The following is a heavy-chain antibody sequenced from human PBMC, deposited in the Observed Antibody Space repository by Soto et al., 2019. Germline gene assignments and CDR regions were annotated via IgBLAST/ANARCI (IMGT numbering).Heavy chain of an antibody. J-gene: IGHJ6*02. CDR3: AKAAGDYGGNAYYYYGMDV. CDR1: GFTFSSYG. CDR2: ISYDGTNK. Sequence: QVQVVESGGGVVQPGRSLRLSCAASGFTFSSYGMHWVRQAPGKGLEWVAVISYDGTNKYYAGSVKGRFTISRDNSKNTLYLQMNSLRAEYTAVYYCAKAAGDYGGNAYYYYGMDVWGQGTTVTVSS. D-gene: IGHD4-17*01. V-gene: IGHV3-30*18.